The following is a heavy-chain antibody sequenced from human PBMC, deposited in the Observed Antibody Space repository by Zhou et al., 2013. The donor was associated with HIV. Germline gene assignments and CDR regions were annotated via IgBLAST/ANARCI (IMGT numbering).Heavy chain of an antibody. J-gene: IGHJ4*02. Sequence: QVQLVQSGAEVKKPGASVKVSCKASGYTFNSYGIIWVRQAPGQGLEWMGWISGNNAKTKYAQKFQGRVTMTTDTSTSTAYMEVRSLRSDDTAVYYCATVFFDRNDYWGQGTLVTVSS. CDR3: ATVFFDRNDY. D-gene: IGHD3-9*01. CDR2: ISGNNAKT. V-gene: IGHV1-18*01. CDR1: GYTFNSYG.